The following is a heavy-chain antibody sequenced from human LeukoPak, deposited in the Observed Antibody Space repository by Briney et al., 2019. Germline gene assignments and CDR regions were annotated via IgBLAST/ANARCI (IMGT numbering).Heavy chain of an antibody. CDR3: ARPRYYYDSSGYQNWFDH. CDR2: IYYSGST. D-gene: IGHD3-22*01. J-gene: IGHJ5*02. V-gene: IGHV4-39*01. Sequence: PSETLSLTCALSGVSISSSSYYWGWIRQPPGKGLEWIGSIYYSGSTYYNPSLKSRVTISVDTSKNQFSLKLSSVTAADTAVYYCARPRYYYDSSGYQNWFDHWGQGTLVTVSS. CDR1: GVSISSSSYY.